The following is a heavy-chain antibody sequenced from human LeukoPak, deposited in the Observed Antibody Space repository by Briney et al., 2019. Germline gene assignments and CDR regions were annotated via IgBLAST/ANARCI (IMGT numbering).Heavy chain of an antibody. CDR3: ARSSSSWRNNWFDP. CDR2: IYYSGST. Sequence: SETLSLTCTVSGGSISSYYWSWIRQPPGKGLEWIGYIYYSGSTNYNPSLKSRVTVSVDTSKNQFSLKLSSVTAADTAVYYCARSSSSWRNNWFDPWGQGTLVTVSS. J-gene: IGHJ5*02. D-gene: IGHD6-13*01. V-gene: IGHV4-59*01. CDR1: GGSISSYY.